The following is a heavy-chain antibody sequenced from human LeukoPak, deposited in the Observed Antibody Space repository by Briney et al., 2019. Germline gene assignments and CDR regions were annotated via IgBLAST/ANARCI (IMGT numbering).Heavy chain of an antibody. CDR2: IIPILGIA. D-gene: IGHD5-18*01. CDR3: ARDGGASGYSYGYTPLDY. J-gene: IGHJ4*02. CDR1: GGTFSSYT. V-gene: IGHV1-69*04. Sequence: SMKVSXKASGGTFSSYTISWVRQAPGQGLEWMGRIIPILGIANYAQKFQGRVTITADKSTSTAYMELSSLRSEDTAVYYCARDGGASGYSYGYTPLDYWGQGTLVTVSS.